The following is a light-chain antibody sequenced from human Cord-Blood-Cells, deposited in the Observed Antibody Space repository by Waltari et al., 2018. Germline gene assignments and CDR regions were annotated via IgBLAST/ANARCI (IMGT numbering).Light chain of an antibody. J-gene: IGLJ2*01. Sequence: QLVLTQSPSASASLGASVKPTCTLSSGHSSYAIAWHQQQPEKGPRYLMNLHSDGSHSKGDGIPDRFSGSGAGAERFLTVSSLQSEDEADYYCQTWGTGTVVFGGGTKLTVL. CDR1: SGHSSYA. V-gene: IGLV4-69*01. CDR3: QTWGTGTVV. CDR2: LHSDGSH.